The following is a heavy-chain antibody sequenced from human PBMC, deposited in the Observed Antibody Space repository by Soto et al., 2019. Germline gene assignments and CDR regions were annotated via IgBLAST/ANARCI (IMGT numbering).Heavy chain of an antibody. Sequence: ASVKVSCKASGYTFTSYAMHWVRQAPGQRLEWMGWINAGNGNTKYSQKFQGRVTITRDTSASTAYMELSSLRSEDTAVYYCARAVLGITMARGVIMEAFDIWGQGTMVTVSS. CDR3: ARAVLGITMARGVIMEAFDI. V-gene: IGHV1-3*01. D-gene: IGHD3-10*01. CDR2: INAGNGNT. CDR1: GYTFTSYA. J-gene: IGHJ3*02.